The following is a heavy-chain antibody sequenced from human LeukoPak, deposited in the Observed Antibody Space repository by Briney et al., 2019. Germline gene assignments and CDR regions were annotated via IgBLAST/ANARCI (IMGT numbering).Heavy chain of an antibody. V-gene: IGHV4-30-4*08. Sequence: PSETLSLTCTVSDGFIINGDYYWSWIRQPPGKGLEWIGYIFYDGTAYYNPSLRSRITISVDTSKNHFSLNLKSITAEDAAVYYCARASGVAINGGWFDPWGQGTLVIVSS. J-gene: IGHJ5*02. CDR1: DGFIINGDYY. D-gene: IGHD3-3*01. CDR3: ARASGVAINGGWFDP. CDR2: IFYDGTA.